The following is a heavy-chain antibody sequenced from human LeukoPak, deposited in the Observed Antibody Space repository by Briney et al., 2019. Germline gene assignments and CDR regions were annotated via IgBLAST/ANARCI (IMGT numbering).Heavy chain of an antibody. CDR2: ISAYNGNT. J-gene: IGHJ4*02. V-gene: IGHV1-18*01. Sequence: ASVTVSFKPSGYTFTSYGISWVRQAPGQGLEWMGWISAYNGNTNYAQKLQGRVTITTDTSTSTAYMELRSLRSDDTAVYYCARDTRGYSYGSLIDYWGQGTLVTVSS. D-gene: IGHD5-18*01. CDR1: GYTFTSYG. CDR3: ARDTRGYSYGSLIDY.